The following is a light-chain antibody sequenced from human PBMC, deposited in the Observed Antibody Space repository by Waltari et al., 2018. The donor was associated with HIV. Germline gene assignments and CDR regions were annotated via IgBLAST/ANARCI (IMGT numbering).Light chain of an antibody. V-gene: IGKV3-15*01. CDR2: GAS. Sequence: ELVMTQSTATLSVSPGDRATLSCRASQSVSSDLVWYQQKPGQAPRLLIYGASTRATGIPARFSGSGSGTEFTLTISSLQSEDFAIYYCRQYNDWPPITFGQGTRLEIK. CDR1: QSVSSD. J-gene: IGKJ5*01. CDR3: RQYNDWPPIT.